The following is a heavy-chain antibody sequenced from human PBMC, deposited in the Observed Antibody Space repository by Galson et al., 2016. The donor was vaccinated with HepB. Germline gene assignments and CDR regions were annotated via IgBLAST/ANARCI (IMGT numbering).Heavy chain of an antibody. J-gene: IGHJ6*02. CDR1: GFTVNNKS. V-gene: IGHV3-53*01. CDR2: IYSGGST. CDR3: AVEAGIAVAGPEFHYYYGMDV. D-gene: IGHD6-19*01. Sequence: SLRLSCAASGFTVNNKSMRWVRQAPGKGLEWLSVIYSGGSTYYADSGKGRFTISRDNSKNTVYLQMNNRRDEDTAVYYCAVEAGIAVAGPEFHYYYGMDVWGQGTTVTVSS.